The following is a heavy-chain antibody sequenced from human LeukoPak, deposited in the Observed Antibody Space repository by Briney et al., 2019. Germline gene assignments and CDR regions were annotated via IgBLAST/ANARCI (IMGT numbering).Heavy chain of an antibody. CDR2: IRSSGTYV. CDR3: ARASSKQLAGYLPDGFDI. D-gene: IGHD3-9*01. CDR1: GFTFSSYS. V-gene: IGHV3-21*01. J-gene: IGHJ3*02. Sequence: EAGGSLRLSCAASGFTFSSYSMNWVRQAPGKGLEWVSSIRSSGTYVYYADSVKGRFTISRDNAKNSLSLQMNSLRANDAAVYYCARASSKQLAGYLPDGFDIWGQGTMVTVSS.